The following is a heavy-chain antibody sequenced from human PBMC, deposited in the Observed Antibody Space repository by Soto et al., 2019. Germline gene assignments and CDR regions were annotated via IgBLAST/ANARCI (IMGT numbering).Heavy chain of an antibody. CDR3: ATSYGSGSAHFDS. CDR2: IIPMLGMS. J-gene: IGHJ4*02. D-gene: IGHD3-10*01. Sequence: QVQLVQSGAEVTKPGSSVTVSCTASGDTFSRSTLSWVRQAPGQRLEWMGRIIPMLGMSNSALKFQGRLTISADTSTNKVYMHLKSLRADDTAVHYCATSYGSGSAHFDSWGQGTLVTVSS. CDR1: GDTFSRST. V-gene: IGHV1-69*02.